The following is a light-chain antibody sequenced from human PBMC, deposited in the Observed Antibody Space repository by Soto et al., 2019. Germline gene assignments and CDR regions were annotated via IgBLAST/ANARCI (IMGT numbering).Light chain of an antibody. J-gene: IGKJ1*01. CDR1: QSVSSY. V-gene: IGKV3-20*01. Sequence: EIVMTQSPATLSVSPVESATLSCRASQSVSSYLSWYQQKPCQAPRLLIYDASTRATGIPDRFVGSGSGTDFALTISRVEPEDFAMYFCQQYGSSPGTFGQGTKVDI. CDR2: DAS. CDR3: QQYGSSPGT.